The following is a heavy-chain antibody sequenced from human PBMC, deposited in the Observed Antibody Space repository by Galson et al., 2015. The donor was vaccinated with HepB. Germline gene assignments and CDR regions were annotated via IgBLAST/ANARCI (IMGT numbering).Heavy chain of an antibody. CDR2: INPNSGDT. CDR3: ARAGDGYCRLSSCPFYYGMDV. D-gene: IGHD2-15*01. Sequence: SVKVSCKASGYTFTGSYLHWVRRAPGQGLEWMRWINPNSGDTKYAPEFQGWVKMTRDTSISTAYMEVIRLRFDDTAVYYCARAGDGYCRLSSCPFYYGMDVWGQGTTVTVSS. V-gene: IGHV1-2*04. CDR1: GYTFTGSY. J-gene: IGHJ6*02.